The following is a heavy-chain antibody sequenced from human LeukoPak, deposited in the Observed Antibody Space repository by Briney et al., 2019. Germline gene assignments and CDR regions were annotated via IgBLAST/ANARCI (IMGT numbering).Heavy chain of an antibody. J-gene: IGHJ6*03. Sequence: SETLSLTCTVSGGSITSVSYSWSWIRQPPGKGLEWIGYIYYSGSTNYNPSLKSRVTISVDTSKNQFSLKLSSVTAADTAVYYCARGTYYYGSGSYYNVGYYYYYMDVWGKGTTVTISS. V-gene: IGHV4-61*01. CDR2: IYYSGST. CDR3: ARGTYYYGSGSYYNVGYYYYYMDV. D-gene: IGHD3-10*01. CDR1: GGSITSVSYS.